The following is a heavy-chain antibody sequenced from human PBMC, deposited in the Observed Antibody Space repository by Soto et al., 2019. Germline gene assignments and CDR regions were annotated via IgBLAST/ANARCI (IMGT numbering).Heavy chain of an antibody. D-gene: IGHD5-18*01. Sequence: QVQLQESGPGLVKPSQTLSLTCTVSGGSITSDNYYWSWIRQHPGKGLEWIGYIYYSGTTQYNPSLKSRVTISVDTSKTQFSLKLSSATAADTAVYYCARQLWLRGGFDPWGQGTLVTVSS. CDR3: ARQLWLRGGFDP. V-gene: IGHV4-31*03. CDR1: GGSITSDNYY. CDR2: IYYSGTT. J-gene: IGHJ5*02.